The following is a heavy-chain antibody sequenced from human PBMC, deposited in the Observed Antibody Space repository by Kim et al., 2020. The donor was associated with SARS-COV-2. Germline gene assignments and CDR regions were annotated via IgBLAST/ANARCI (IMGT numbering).Heavy chain of an antibody. CDR1: GFTFSSYA. CDR2: ISGSGGST. D-gene: IGHD6-19*01. V-gene: IGHV3-23*01. Sequence: GGSLRLSCAASGFTFSSYAMSWVRQAPGKGLEWVSAISGSGGSTYYADSVKGRFTISRDNSKNTLYLQMNSLRAEDTAVYYCAKDLGSSGWYLQASYYYGMDVWGQGTTVTVSS. J-gene: IGHJ6*02. CDR3: AKDLGSSGWYLQASYYYGMDV.